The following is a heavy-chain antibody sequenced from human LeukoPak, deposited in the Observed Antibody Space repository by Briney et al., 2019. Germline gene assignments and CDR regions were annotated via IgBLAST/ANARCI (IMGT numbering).Heavy chain of an antibody. CDR1: GFTFSSDA. CDR3: AKDPQVWVGAIDY. Sequence: GESLRLSCAASGFTFSSDAMSWDRQAPGKGLEWVSAISGSGGSTYYADSVKGRFTISRDNSKNTLYLQMNSLRAEDTAVYYCAKDPQVWVGAIDYWGQGTLVTVSS. D-gene: IGHD1-26*01. J-gene: IGHJ4*02. CDR2: ISGSGGST. V-gene: IGHV3-23*01.